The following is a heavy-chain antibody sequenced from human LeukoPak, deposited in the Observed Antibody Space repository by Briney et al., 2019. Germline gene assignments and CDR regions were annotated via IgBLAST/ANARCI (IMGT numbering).Heavy chain of an antibody. CDR2: INHSGST. D-gene: IGHD3-10*01. CDR3: ASGSLGLLWFGESLDY. V-gene: IGHV4-34*01. CDR1: GGSFSGYY. J-gene: IGHJ4*02. Sequence: PSETLSLTCAVYGGSFSGYYWSWIRQPPGKGLEWIGEINHSGSTNYNPSLKSRVTISVDTSKNQFSLKLSSVTAADTAVYYCASGSLGLLWFGESLDYWGQGTLVTVSS.